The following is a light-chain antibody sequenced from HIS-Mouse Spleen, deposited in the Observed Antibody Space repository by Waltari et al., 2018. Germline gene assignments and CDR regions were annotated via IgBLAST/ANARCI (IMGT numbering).Light chain of an antibody. V-gene: IGLV2-23*01. CDR2: RGD. CDR3: CSYAGSVV. Sequence: QSALTQPASVSGSPGQSITISCTGTSSDVGSYNLVSWYQQHPGKTPKLMIYRGDKRPSGVSNRFSGSKSGNTASLTISGLQAEDEADYYCCSYAGSVVFGGGTKLTVL. CDR1: SSDVGSYNL. J-gene: IGLJ2*01.